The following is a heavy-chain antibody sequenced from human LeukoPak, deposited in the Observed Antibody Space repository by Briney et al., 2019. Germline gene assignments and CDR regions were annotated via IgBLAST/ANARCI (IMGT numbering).Heavy chain of an antibody. CDR3: AREEEWELLIDC. CDR2: IYYSGST. J-gene: IGHJ4*02. D-gene: IGHD1-26*01. V-gene: IGHV4-59*12. Sequence: LETLSLTCTVSGGSMRSNYWSLIRQPPGKGLEWIGNIYYSGSTNYNPSLKSRVTMSVDTSKNQFSLKLSSVTAADTAVYYCAREEEWELLIDCWGQGTLVTVSS. CDR1: GGSMRSNY.